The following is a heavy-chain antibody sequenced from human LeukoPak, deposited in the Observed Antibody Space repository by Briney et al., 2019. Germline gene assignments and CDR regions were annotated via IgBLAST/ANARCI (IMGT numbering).Heavy chain of an antibody. V-gene: IGHV1-2*06. CDR1: GYTFTGYY. CDR2: INPNSGGT. Sequence: GASVKVSCKASGYTFTGYYMHWVRQAPGQGLEWMGRINPNSGGTNYAQKFQGRVTMTRYTSISTAYMDLSRLGSDDTAVYYCARLGPSSRIAAAVLYYFDYWGQGTLVTVSS. J-gene: IGHJ4*02. CDR3: ARLGPSSRIAAAVLYYFDY. D-gene: IGHD6-13*01.